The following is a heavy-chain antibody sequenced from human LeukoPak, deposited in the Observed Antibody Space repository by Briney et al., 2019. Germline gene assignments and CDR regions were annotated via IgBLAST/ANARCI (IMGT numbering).Heavy chain of an antibody. V-gene: IGHV3-33*01. D-gene: IGHD6-19*01. J-gene: IGHJ4*02. CDR1: GFTFSSYV. CDR2: IWYDGSNK. Sequence: PGRSLRLSGAASGFTFSSYVMHWVRQAPGKALEWVSFIWYDGSNKYYADSVKGRFTISRDNSKNTLYLQMNSLRAEDTAVYYCARVLVVSGWTNIDYWGQGTLVTVSS. CDR3: ARVLVVSGWTNIDY.